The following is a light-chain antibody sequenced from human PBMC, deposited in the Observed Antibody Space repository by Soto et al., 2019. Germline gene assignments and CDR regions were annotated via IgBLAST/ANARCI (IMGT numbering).Light chain of an antibody. J-gene: IGLJ3*02. CDR2: SNH. Sequence: QSALTQPPSASGTLGQRVTISCSGSSSNIGSNTVNWYQQLPGSAPKVLIYSNHQRPSGVPDRFSGSKSGTSASLAISGLQSEDKADYYCAAWDDSLWVFGGGTKLTVL. CDR1: SSNIGSNT. CDR3: AAWDDSLWV. V-gene: IGLV1-44*01.